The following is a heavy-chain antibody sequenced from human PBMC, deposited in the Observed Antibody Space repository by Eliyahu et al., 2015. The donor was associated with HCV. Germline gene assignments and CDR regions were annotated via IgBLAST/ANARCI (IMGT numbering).Heavy chain of an antibody. D-gene: IGHD3-22*01. V-gene: IGHV3-21*01. CDR3: ARTTLSVDYESSGQIYDAFDI. J-gene: IGHJ3*02. CDR1: GFTFXSYS. Sequence: EVLLVESGGGLVKPGGSLRLSCAASGFTFXSYSVNWVRQTPGKGLEWVSSISSSSNYIYYADSVKGRFTISRDNAKKSLYLQMNSLRAEDTAVYYCARTTLSVDYESSGQIYDAFDIWGQGTIVTVSS. CDR2: ISSSSNYI.